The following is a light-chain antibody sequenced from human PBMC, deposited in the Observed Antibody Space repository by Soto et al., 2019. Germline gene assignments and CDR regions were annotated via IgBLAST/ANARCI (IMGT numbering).Light chain of an antibody. CDR2: GAS. V-gene: IGKV3-20*01. CDR3: QQYGSSPRT. J-gene: IGKJ1*01. CDR1: QSVASNN. Sequence: EIVLTQSPGTLSLSPGERATLSCRASQSVASNNLAWYQQKPGQSPRLLIYGASSRARGIPDRFTGSGSGTDFILTISSLEPEDFAVYYCQQYGSSPRTFGQGTRVEIK.